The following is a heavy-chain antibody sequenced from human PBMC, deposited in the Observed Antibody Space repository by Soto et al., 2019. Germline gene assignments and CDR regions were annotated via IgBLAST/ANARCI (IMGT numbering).Heavy chain of an antibody. CDR3: ATWHEREHAFDV. J-gene: IGHJ3*01. D-gene: IGHD1-1*01. V-gene: IGHV3-9*01. Sequence: EVQLVESGGGLVHPGRSLRLSCAASGFTFGDYAIHWVRQAPGKGLEWVSALYDVDGSFYADSVTGRFTTSSDSSKTTVYLQMNDLRPDDTAVYYCATWHEREHAFDVWGQGTTVTISS. CDR1: GFTFGDYA. CDR2: LYDVDGS.